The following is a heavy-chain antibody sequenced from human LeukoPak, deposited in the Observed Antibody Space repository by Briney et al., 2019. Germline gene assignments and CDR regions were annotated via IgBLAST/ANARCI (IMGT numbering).Heavy chain of an antibody. CDR1: GYSIGSRYY. CDR3: AREGLAARRGAFDI. CDR2: VYYSGNT. V-gene: IGHV4-59*01. D-gene: IGHD6-6*01. Sequence: NSSETLSLTCTVSGYSIGSRYYWGWVRQPPGKGLEWIGYVYYSGNTNYNPSLRSRVTISIDTSKNQFSLNLKSVTAADTAIYYCAREGLAARRGAFDIWGQGTVVSVSS. J-gene: IGHJ3*02.